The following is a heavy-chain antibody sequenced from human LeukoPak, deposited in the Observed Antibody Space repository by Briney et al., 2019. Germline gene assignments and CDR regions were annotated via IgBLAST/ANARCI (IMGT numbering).Heavy chain of an antibody. Sequence: ASVKVSCKASGYTFTNYGISWVRQAPGQGLEWMGWISVYNGNTNYAQKLQGRVTMTTDTSTSTAYMELRSLRSDDTAVHFCARTPSSHPPYYYFGMDVWGQGTTVTVSS. V-gene: IGHV1-18*01. J-gene: IGHJ6*02. CDR2: ISVYNGNT. CDR3: ARTPSSHPPYYYFGMDV. CDR1: GYTFTNYG.